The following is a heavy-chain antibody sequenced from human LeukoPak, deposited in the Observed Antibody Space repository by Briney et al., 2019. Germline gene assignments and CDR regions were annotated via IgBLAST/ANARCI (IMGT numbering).Heavy chain of an antibody. CDR2: IIPIFGTA. CDR1: GGTFSSYA. D-gene: IGHD5-18*01. CDR3: ATYTAMVLFDY. J-gene: IGHJ4*02. V-gene: IGHV1-69*13. Sequence: ASVKVSCKASGGTFSSYAISWVRQAPGQGLEWMGGIIPIFGTANYAQKCQGRVTITADESTSTAYMDLSSLGSEDTAVYYCATYTAMVLFDYWGQGTLVTVSS.